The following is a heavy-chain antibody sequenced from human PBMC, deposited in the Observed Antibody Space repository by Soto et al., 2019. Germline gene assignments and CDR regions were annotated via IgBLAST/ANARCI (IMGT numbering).Heavy chain of an antibody. D-gene: IGHD3-3*01. Sequence: PSETLSLTCTVSGGSISSYYWSWIRQPPGKGLEWIGYIYYSGITNYNPSLKSRVTISVDTSKNQFSLKLSSVTAADTAVYYCASSLYYDFWSGPERPGHYYYGMDVWGQGTTVTVS. CDR2: IYYSGIT. V-gene: IGHV4-59*01. CDR1: GGSISSYY. CDR3: ASSLYYDFWSGPERPGHYYYGMDV. J-gene: IGHJ6*02.